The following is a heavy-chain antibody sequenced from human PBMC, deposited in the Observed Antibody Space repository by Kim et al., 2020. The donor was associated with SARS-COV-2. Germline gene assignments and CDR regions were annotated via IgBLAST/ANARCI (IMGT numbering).Heavy chain of an antibody. Sequence: SVKGRFTIYRDNSKNTRYLQLSSLRAEDTAVYYCASTAHYFDSSGYYPDYWGQGTLVTVSS. CDR3: ASTAHYFDSSGYYPDY. J-gene: IGHJ4*02. V-gene: IGHV3-30*15. D-gene: IGHD3-22*01.